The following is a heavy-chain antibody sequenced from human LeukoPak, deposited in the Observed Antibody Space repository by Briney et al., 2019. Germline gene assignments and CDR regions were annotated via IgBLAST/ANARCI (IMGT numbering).Heavy chain of an antibody. V-gene: IGHV1-2*02. CDR2: IHPNSGGT. CDR3: ARWGKYYYDSSGYYY. Sequence: SVKVSFKASGYTFTCYYMHWVRQAPGQGLEWMGWIHPNSGGTKYAQRFQGRVTVTRDTSISTVYMELSRLRSDDTAVYYCARWGKYYYDSSGYYYWGQGTLVSVSS. J-gene: IGHJ4*02. D-gene: IGHD3-22*01. CDR1: GYTFTCYY.